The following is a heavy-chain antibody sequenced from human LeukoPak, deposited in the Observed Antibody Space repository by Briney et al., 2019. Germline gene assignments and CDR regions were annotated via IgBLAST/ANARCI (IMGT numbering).Heavy chain of an antibody. CDR2: INHSGST. CDR3: ARVPAAIPQAGYYGMDV. D-gene: IGHD2-2*02. CDR1: GGSFSGYY. V-gene: IGHV4-34*01. Sequence: PSETLSLTCAVYGGSFSGYYWSWIRQPPGKGLEWIGEINHSGSTNYNPSLKSRVTISVDTSKNQFSLKLSSVTAADTAVYYCARVPAAIPQAGYYGMDVWGQGTTVTVSS. J-gene: IGHJ6*02.